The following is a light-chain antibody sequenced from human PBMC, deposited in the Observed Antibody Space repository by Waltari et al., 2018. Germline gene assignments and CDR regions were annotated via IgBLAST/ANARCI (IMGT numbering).Light chain of an antibody. CDR3: QVRDSSSDYRV. V-gene: IGLV3-21*02. J-gene: IGLJ3*02. CDR2: DNR. Sequence: SYVLTQAPSVSVAPGQAARITCEGDALGRKSVHWYQQKPGHAPLLVVYDNRVRPSGIPDRFSGSNSGNTATLTISGAEAGDEADYYCQVRDSSSDYRVFGGGTKLTVL. CDR1: ALGRKS.